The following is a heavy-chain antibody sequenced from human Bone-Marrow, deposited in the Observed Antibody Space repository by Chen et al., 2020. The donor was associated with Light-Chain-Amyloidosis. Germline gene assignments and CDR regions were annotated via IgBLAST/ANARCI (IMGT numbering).Heavy chain of an antibody. V-gene: IGHV3-23*04. CDR3: TRKGGYFDF. CDR2: VSGSTVST. J-gene: IGHJ4*02. Sequence: EVQLVESGGGLVQPGGSLRLSCATSGFNFSSFGMSWVRQAPGKGLEWVSTVSGSTVSTYYAGAVKGRFIISRDNSKSTLYLQMNSIRARDTAVYFCTRKGGYFDFWGQGSLVTVSS. D-gene: IGHD3-10*01. CDR1: GFNFSSFG.